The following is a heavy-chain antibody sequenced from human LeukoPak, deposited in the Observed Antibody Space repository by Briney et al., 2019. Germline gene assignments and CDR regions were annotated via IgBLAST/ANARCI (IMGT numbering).Heavy chain of an antibody. Sequence: PGGSLRLSCAASGFTFSSYAMHWVRQAPGKGLEWVGRIKSTTVDATPEYAAPAKGRFTISRDDSKNTVYLQMNSLKTEDTAVYYCTTGPGNSGYWGQGTLVTVSS. CDR1: GFTFSSYA. V-gene: IGHV3-15*01. CDR3: TTGPGNSGY. D-gene: IGHD4-23*01. J-gene: IGHJ4*02. CDR2: IKSTTVDATP.